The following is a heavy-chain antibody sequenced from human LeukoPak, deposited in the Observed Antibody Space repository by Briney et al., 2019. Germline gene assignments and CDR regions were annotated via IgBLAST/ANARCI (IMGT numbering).Heavy chain of an antibody. Sequence: PGGSPRLSCAASGFTFSSYDMSWVRQAPGKGLEWVSAISGSGGSTYYADSVKGRFTISRDNSKNTLYLQMNSLRAEDTAVYYCAKLQGVDDTAIDYWGQGTLVTVSS. CDR2: ISGSGGST. J-gene: IGHJ4*02. CDR3: AKLQGVDDTAIDY. CDR1: GFTFSSYD. V-gene: IGHV3-23*01. D-gene: IGHD5-18*01.